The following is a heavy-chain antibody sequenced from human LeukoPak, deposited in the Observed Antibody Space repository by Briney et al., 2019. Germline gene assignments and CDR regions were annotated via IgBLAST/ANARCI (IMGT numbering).Heavy chain of an antibody. Sequence: PSETLSLTCTVSGGSISINSYYWAWIRQPPGKGLEWIGSIYYTGTTYYNPSLKNRVTISVDTSNNQFSLRLTSVTAAGTAVYYCARDSMFIQTRTTPWGQGTLVTVSS. CDR2: IYYTGTT. J-gene: IGHJ5*02. V-gene: IGHV4-39*07. CDR3: ARDSMFIQTRTTP. D-gene: IGHD1-1*01. CDR1: GGSISINSYY.